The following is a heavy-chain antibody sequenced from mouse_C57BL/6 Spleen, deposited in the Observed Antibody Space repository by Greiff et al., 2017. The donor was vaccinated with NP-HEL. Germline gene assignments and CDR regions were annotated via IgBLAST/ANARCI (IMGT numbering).Heavy chain of an antibody. CDR2: IRSKSNNYAT. CDR3: VREGLMVTAWFAY. J-gene: IGHJ3*01. CDR1: GFSFNTYA. V-gene: IGHV10-1*01. Sequence: EVQGVESGGGLVQPKGSLKLSCAASGFSFNTYAMNWVRQAPGEGLEWVARIRSKSNNYATYYADSVKDRFTISRDDSESMLYLQMNNLKTEDTAMYDCVREGLMVTAWFAYWGQGTLVTVSA. D-gene: IGHD2-2*01.